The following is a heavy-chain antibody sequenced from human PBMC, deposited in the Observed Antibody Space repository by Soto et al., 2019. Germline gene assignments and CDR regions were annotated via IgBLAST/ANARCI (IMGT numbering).Heavy chain of an antibody. V-gene: IGHV3-23*01. CDR3: APAARPNYYYGMDV. J-gene: IGHJ6*02. CDR1: GFTFSSYA. D-gene: IGHD6-6*01. Sequence: EVQLLESGGGLVQPGGSLRLSCAASGFTFSSYAMSWVRQAPGKGLEWVSAISGSGGSTYYADSVKGQFTISRDNSKNTLYLQMSSQRAEDTAVYYCAPAARPNYYYGMDVWGQGTTVTFSS. CDR2: ISGSGGST.